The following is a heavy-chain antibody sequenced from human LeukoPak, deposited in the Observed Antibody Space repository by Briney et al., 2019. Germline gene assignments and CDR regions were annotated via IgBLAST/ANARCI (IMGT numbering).Heavy chain of an antibody. CDR3: ARERPSGSGIGAERDAFDI. CDR1: GGSISSSNW. J-gene: IGHJ3*02. V-gene: IGHV4-4*02. Sequence: PSGTLSLTCAVSGGSISSSNWWSWVRQPPGKGLEWMGEIYHSGSTNYNPSLKSRVTISVDKSKNQFSLKLSSVTAADTAVYYCARERPSGSGIGAERDAFDIWGQGTMVTVSS. D-gene: IGHD3-10*01. CDR2: IYHSGST.